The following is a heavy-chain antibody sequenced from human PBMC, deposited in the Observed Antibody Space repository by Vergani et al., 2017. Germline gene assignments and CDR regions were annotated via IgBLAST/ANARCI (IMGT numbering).Heavy chain of an antibody. CDR3: ASSMGSGSYRTFDY. Sequence: QVQLQESGPGLVKPSETLSLTCTVSGGSVSSGSYYWSWIRQPPGKGLEWIGYIYYSGSTNYNPSLKSRGTISVDTSKNQFSRKLGSVTAADTAVYYCASSMGSGSYRTFDYWGQGTLVTVSS. J-gene: IGHJ4*02. CDR1: GGSVSSGSYY. CDR2: IYYSGST. D-gene: IGHD1-26*01. V-gene: IGHV4-61*01.